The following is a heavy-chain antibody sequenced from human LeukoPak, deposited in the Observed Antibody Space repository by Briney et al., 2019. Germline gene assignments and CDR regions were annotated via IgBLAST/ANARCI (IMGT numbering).Heavy chain of an antibody. CDR3: ARESRGGKSWRNVAFDI. Sequence: PSETLSLTCAVSGGSISSNSYYWTWIRQPVGKGLEWIGRVYTTGTTNYNPSLKSRVTMSVDTSENQFSLKLSSVTAADTAVYYCARESRGGKSWRNVAFDIWGQGTMVTVSS. V-gene: IGHV4-61*02. CDR2: VYTTGTT. D-gene: IGHD4-23*01. J-gene: IGHJ3*02. CDR1: GGSISSNSYY.